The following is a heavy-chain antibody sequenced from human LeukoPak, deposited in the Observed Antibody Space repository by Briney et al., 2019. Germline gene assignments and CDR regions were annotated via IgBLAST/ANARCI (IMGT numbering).Heavy chain of an antibody. V-gene: IGHV4-39*01. CDR2: IYYSGST. J-gene: IGHJ6*03. CDR1: GFTVSSSY. Sequence: PGGSLRLSCAASGFTVSSSYMSWVRQPPGKGLEWIGTIYYSGSTYYNPSLTSRVTISVDTSKNQFSLKLSSVTAADTAVYYCARHKDYYYSYMDVWGKGTTVTISS. CDR3: ARHKDYYYSYMDV.